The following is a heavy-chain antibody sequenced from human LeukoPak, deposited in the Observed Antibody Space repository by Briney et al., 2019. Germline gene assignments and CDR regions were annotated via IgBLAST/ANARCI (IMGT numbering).Heavy chain of an antibody. D-gene: IGHD2/OR15-2a*01. CDR2: ITYSGDNT. CDR1: GFTFSSYA. CDR3: ENRILRPY. J-gene: IGHJ4*02. V-gene: IGHV3-23*01. Sequence: GGSLRLSCAASGFTFSSYAMSWVRQAPGKGLEWASAITYSGDNTYYADSVKGRFTISRDISKNTLYLQMNSLRVEDTAVYYCENRILRPYWGQGTLVTVSS.